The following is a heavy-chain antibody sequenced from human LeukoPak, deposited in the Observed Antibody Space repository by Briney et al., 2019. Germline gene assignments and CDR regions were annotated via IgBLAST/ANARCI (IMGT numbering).Heavy chain of an antibody. Sequence: GGSLRLSCAASGLTFSSYAMSWVRQAPGKGLEWVSAISGSGGSTYYADSVKGRFTISRDNSKNALYLQMNSLRAEDTAVYYCAKDREDTAMVDDWGQGTLVTVSS. CDR1: GLTFSSYA. D-gene: IGHD5-18*01. CDR2: ISGSGGST. CDR3: AKDREDTAMVDD. V-gene: IGHV3-23*01. J-gene: IGHJ4*02.